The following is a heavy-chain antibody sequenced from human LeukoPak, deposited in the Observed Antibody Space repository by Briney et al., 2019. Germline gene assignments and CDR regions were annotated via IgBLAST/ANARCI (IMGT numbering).Heavy chain of an antibody. D-gene: IGHD3-10*01. V-gene: IGHV1-69*05. Sequence: GASVKVSCKASGGTFSSYAISWVRQAPGQGLEWMGGIIPIFGTANYAQKFQGRVTITTDESTSTAYMELSSLRSEDTAVYYGARALLDAFDIWGQGTMVTVSS. CDR1: GGTFSSYA. CDR3: ARALLDAFDI. J-gene: IGHJ3*02. CDR2: IIPIFGTA.